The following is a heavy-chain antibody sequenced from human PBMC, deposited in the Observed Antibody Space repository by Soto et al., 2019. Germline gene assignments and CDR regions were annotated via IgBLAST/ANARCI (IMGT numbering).Heavy chain of an antibody. CDR3: ARRYCSRAACYSDS. D-gene: IGHD2-2*01. Sequence: GESLQISCHGSGYTFFSFWIVCVRQVPGKGLEWVGRIDPGDSSATYSPTFQGHVTISADRSTRSAYLQWRSLRASDTAIYFCARRYCSRAACYSDSWGQGSLVTVSS. V-gene: IGHV5-10-1*01. CDR1: GYTFFSFW. J-gene: IGHJ4*02. CDR2: IDPGDSSA.